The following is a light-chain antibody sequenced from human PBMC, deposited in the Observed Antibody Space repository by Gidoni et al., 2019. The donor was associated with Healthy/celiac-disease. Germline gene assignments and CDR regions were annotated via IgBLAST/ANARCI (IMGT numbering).Light chain of an antibody. Sequence: DVQMTQSPSSLSASVWDRVTITCRASQSISSYLNWYQQKPGKAPKLLIYAASSLQSGVPSRFSGSGSGTDFTLTISNLQPEDFATYYCQQSYSTPLTFGGGTKVEIK. J-gene: IGKJ4*01. CDR2: AAS. CDR1: QSISSY. V-gene: IGKV1-39*01. CDR3: QQSYSTPLT.